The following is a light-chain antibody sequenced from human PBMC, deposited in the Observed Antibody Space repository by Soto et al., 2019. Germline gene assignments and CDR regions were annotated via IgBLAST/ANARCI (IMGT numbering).Light chain of an antibody. CDR1: QSVSIN. V-gene: IGKV3-15*01. CDR2: GSS. Sequence: EIVMTQSPATLSVSPGGRVTLSCRASQSVSINLAWYQQKPGQSPRLLVYGSSTRATGLPARFSGRGSGTEFTLTIRSLQFEDFAVYYCQQYDKWPHTFGQGTRLEIK. CDR3: QQYDKWPHT. J-gene: IGKJ5*01.